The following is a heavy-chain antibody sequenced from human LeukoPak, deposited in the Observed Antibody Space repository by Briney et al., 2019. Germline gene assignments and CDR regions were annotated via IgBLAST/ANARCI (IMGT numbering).Heavy chain of an antibody. CDR3: ARYRDYYDNSNYYQSFDY. V-gene: IGHV4-59*01. J-gene: IGHJ4*02. CDR2: ISYSGST. D-gene: IGHD3-22*01. CDR1: GGSISSYY. Sequence: SETLSLTCTVSGGSISSYYWSWIRQPPGKGLEWIGYISYSGSTNYNPSLKSRVTISVDTSKNQFSLKLSSVIAADTAVYYCARYRDYYDNSNYYQSFDYWGQGTLVTVSS.